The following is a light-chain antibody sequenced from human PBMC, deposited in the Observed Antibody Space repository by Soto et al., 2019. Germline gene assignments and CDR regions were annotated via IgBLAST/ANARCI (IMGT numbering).Light chain of an antibody. Sequence: DIQMTQSPSTLSASVGDRVTITCRASQSISSWLAWYQQKPGKAPKLLIYDASSLESGVPSRFSGSGSGTEFTLTISSLQPDDFATYFCQQYNSYWYTFGQGT. J-gene: IGKJ2*01. CDR3: QQYNSYWYT. CDR1: QSISSW. CDR2: DAS. V-gene: IGKV1-5*01.